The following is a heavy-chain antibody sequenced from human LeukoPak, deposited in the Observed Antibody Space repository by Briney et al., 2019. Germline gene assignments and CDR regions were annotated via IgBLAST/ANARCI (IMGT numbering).Heavy chain of an antibody. Sequence: GGSLRLSCAASGFTFSSYSMNWVRQAPGKGLEWVSSISSSSSYIYYADSVKGRFTISRDNAKNSLYLQMNSLRAEDTAVYYCARAPYSSSWYGGYYMDVWGKGTTVTVSS. V-gene: IGHV3-21*01. CDR1: GFTFSSYS. CDR2: ISSSSSYI. J-gene: IGHJ6*03. CDR3: ARAPYSSSWYGGYYMDV. D-gene: IGHD6-13*01.